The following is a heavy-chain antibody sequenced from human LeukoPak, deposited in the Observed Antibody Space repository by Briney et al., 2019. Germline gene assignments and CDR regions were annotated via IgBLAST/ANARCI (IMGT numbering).Heavy chain of an antibody. D-gene: IGHD5-18*01. CDR3: ARVDTALNY. Sequence: ASVTVSFKASGYTFSDYYLHWVRQAPGQGREWMGWINPNSGGTKSAQEFQGRVTMTRDTSISTAYMELSRLTSDDTAVYYCARVDTALNYWGQGTLVTVSS. CDR2: INPNSGGT. V-gene: IGHV1-2*02. CDR1: GYTFSDYY. J-gene: IGHJ4*02.